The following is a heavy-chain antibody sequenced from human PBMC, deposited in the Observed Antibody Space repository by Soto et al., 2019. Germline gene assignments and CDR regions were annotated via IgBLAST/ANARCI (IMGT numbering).Heavy chain of an antibody. V-gene: IGHV4-59*11. CDR2: IDYVGST. D-gene: IGHD2-15*01. CDR3: AGDQVVVAASAFYYYYGMDV. J-gene: IGHJ6*02. Sequence: SETLSLTCSVSGDSINSRYWSWIRQPPGKGLEWIGYIDYVGSTNYAPSLQSRVTISADTSKNQFSLKLSSVTAADTAVYYCAGDQVVVAASAFYYYYGMDVWGQGTTVTVSS. CDR1: GDSINSRY.